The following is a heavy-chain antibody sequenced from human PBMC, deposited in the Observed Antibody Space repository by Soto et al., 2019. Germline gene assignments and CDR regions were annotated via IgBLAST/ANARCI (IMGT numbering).Heavy chain of an antibody. V-gene: IGHV3-15*07. D-gene: IGHD3-9*01. CDR1: GFTLSNAW. Sequence: GGSLRLSCAASGFTLSNAWINWVRQAPEKWLEWVGRIKSKTDGGTTDYAAPVKGRFTISRDDSKNTLYLPMNSLKTEDTAVYYCTTAFNWHILAGYPLDYWGKGTLVTVSS. CDR3: TTAFNWHILAGYPLDY. J-gene: IGHJ4*02. CDR2: IKSKTDGGTT.